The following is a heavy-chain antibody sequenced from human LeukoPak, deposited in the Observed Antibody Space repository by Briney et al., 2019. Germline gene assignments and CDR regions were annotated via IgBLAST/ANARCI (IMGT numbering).Heavy chain of an antibody. CDR1: GFTLSDYW. Sequence: GGSLRLSCAASGFTLSDYWMSWVRQAPGKGLEWVANIKQDGSEKYYVDSVKGRFTISRDNAKNSLYLQMNSLRAEDTAVYYCAREVPNWGSADYWGQGTLVTVSS. CDR3: AREVPNWGSADY. J-gene: IGHJ4*02. CDR2: IKQDGSEK. D-gene: IGHD7-27*01. V-gene: IGHV3-7*01.